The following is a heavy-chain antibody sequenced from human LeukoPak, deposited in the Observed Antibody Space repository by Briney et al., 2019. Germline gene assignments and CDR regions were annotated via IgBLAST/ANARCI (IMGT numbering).Heavy chain of an antibody. CDR3: ARDTRHITIFGVVIKHYFDY. D-gene: IGHD3-3*01. J-gene: IGHJ4*02. CDR1: GFTFSSYA. CDR2: ISGSGGST. V-gene: IGHV3-23*01. Sequence: GGSLRLSCAASGFTFSSYAMSWVRQAPGTGLEWVSAISGSGGSTYYADSVKGRFTISRDNAKNSLYLQMNSLRAEDTAVYYCARDTRHITIFGVVIKHYFDYWGQGTLVTVSS.